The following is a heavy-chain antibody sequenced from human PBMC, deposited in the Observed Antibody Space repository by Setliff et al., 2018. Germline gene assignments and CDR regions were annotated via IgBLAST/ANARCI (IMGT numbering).Heavy chain of an antibody. Sequence: ASVKVSCKASGYTFSDYGITWVRQAPGQGLEWMGWISAYTGNAYYAHKLQDRVTMTTDTSTGTAYMELRSLTSDDTAVYYCSRDVPLTTVTKNYFGPWGQGTLVTVSS. CDR2: ISAYTGNA. CDR1: GYTFSDYG. J-gene: IGHJ5*02. CDR3: SRDVPLTTVTKNYFGP. D-gene: IGHD4-17*01. V-gene: IGHV1-18*01.